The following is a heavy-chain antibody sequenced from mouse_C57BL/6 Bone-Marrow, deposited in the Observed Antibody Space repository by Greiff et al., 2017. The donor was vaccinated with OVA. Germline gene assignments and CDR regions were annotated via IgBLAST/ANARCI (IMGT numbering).Heavy chain of an antibody. CDR3: ARNFITTEAC. CDR1: GYTFTSYW. Sequence: VQLQQPGAELVRPGSSVKLSCKASGYTFTSYWMDWVKQRPGQGLEWIGNIYPSDSETHYNQKFKDKATLTVDKSSSTAYMQLSSLTSEDSAVYYCARNFITTEACWGQGTLVTVSA. V-gene: IGHV1-61*01. J-gene: IGHJ3*01. CDR2: IYPSDSET. D-gene: IGHD1-1*01.